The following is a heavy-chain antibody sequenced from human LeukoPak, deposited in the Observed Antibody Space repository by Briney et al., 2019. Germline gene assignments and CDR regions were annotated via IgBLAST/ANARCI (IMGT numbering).Heavy chain of an antibody. Sequence: PGGSLRLSCGASGFTFSSYAMSGVRQAPGKGVEWVSGISATDGSTSYADSVKGQFTVSRDNSQNTLYLQINSLRADDTAVYYCAKTRHDTSRLPFDPWGQGTLVTVSS. V-gene: IGHV3-23*01. CDR1: GFTFSSYA. D-gene: IGHD3-22*01. J-gene: IGHJ5*02. CDR2: ISATDGST. CDR3: AKTRHDTSRLPFDP.